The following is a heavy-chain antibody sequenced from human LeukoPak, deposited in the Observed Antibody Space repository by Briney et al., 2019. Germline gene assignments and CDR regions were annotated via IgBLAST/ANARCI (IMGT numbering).Heavy chain of an antibody. V-gene: IGHV3-7*03. CDR3: AKDVTSAGMACDY. J-gene: IGHJ4*02. D-gene: IGHD5-24*01. CDR2: IKEDGSEK. Sequence: GGSLRLSCAASGFTFSSYCMSWVRQAPGKGLEWVANIKEDGSEKYYVDSVKGRFTISRDNAKNSLYLQMNSLRAEDTALYYCAKDVTSAGMACDYWGQGTLVTVSS. CDR1: GFTFSSYC.